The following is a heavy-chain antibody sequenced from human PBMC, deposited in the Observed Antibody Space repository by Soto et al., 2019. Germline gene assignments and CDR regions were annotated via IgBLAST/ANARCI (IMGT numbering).Heavy chain of an antibody. V-gene: IGHV3-23*01. CDR2: ISGSGVST. Sequence: EVQLLESGGGLVQPGGSLRLSCAASGFTFSSYAMSWVLQAPGKGLEWVSTISGSGVSTYYADSVKGRFTYSRDNSKNTLELQMNSLRAEDTAVYYCAKRGRGAVAFDYWGQGTLVTVSS. CDR1: GFTFSSYA. CDR3: AKRGRGAVAFDY. D-gene: IGHD6-19*01. J-gene: IGHJ4*02.